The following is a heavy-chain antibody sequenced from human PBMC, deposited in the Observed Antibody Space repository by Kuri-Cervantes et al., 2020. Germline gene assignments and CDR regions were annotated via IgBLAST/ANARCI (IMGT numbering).Heavy chain of an antibody. V-gene: IGHV3-7*03. Sequence: GGSLRLSCAASGFTFSSYWMSWVRQAPGKGLEWVANIKQDGSEKYYVDSVKGRFTISRDNAKNSLYLQMNSLRTEDTALYYCAKAMFGESPIYGMDVWGQGTTVTVSS. CDR1: GFTFSSYW. D-gene: IGHD3-10*02. CDR3: AKAMFGESPIYGMDV. CDR2: IKQDGSEK. J-gene: IGHJ6*02.